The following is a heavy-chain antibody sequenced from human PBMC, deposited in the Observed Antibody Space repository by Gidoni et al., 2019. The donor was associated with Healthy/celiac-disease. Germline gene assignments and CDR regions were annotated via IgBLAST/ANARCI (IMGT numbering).Heavy chain of an antibody. Sequence: EVQLVESGVCLVQPGRSLSLSCAASGFTFDDYAMHWVRQAPGKGLEWVSGISWNSGSIGDADSVKGRFTISRDNAKNSMYMQMNSRRAEDTALYYCACVVGGWGQGTLVTVSS. CDR1: GFTFDDYA. V-gene: IGHV3-9*01. CDR3: ACVVGG. CDR2: ISWNSGSI. D-gene: IGHD3-10*01. J-gene: IGHJ4*01.